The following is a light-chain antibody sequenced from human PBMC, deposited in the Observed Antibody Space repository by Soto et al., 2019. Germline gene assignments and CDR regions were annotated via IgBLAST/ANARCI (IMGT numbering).Light chain of an antibody. CDR3: QQYNNWPPSIT. J-gene: IGKJ5*01. CDR2: GAS. V-gene: IGKV3-15*01. CDR1: QSVNSN. Sequence: EIVMTQSPATPSVSPGERATLSCRASQSVNSNLAWYQQKPGQAPRLLIYGASTRATGIPARFSGSGSGTEFTLTISSLQSEDFAVYYCQQYNNWPPSITFGQGTRLEIK.